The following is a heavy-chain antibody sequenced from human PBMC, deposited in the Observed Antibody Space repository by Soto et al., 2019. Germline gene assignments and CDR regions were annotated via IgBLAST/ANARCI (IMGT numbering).Heavy chain of an antibody. Sequence: SETLSLTCSVSGVTMSYGAYSWNWIRQSPGKGLEWLGYISHLETTYYNPSFRSRVTISVDKSKNQFSLNLSSVTAADTAVYYCARDLAVAGRQGMDYWGQGMLVTVSS. CDR1: GVTMSYGAYS. CDR3: ARDLAVAGRQGMDY. CDR2: ISHLETT. J-gene: IGHJ4*02. D-gene: IGHD6-19*01. V-gene: IGHV4-30-2*06.